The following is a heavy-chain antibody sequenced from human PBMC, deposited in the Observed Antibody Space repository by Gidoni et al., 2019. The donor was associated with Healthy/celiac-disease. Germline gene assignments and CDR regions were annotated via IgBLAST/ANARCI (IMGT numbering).Heavy chain of an antibody. Sequence: EVQLVESGGGLVQPGGSLRLSCAASGFTFSSYWMSWVRQAPGKGLEWVANIKQDGSEKYYVDSVKGRFTISRDNAKNSLYLQMNSLRAEDTAVYYCARGHYDFWSGYYEGMDVWGQGTTVTVSS. J-gene: IGHJ6*02. D-gene: IGHD3-3*01. V-gene: IGHV3-7*03. CDR3: ARGHYDFWSGYYEGMDV. CDR1: GFTFSSYW. CDR2: IKQDGSEK.